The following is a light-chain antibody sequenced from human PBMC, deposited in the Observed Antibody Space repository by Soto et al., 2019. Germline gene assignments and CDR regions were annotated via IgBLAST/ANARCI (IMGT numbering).Light chain of an antibody. Sequence: DIVMTQSPDFLAVSLGERATINCKSSQSVLYSSNNKNYLAWYQQKPGQPPKLLIYWASTRESGVPDRFSGSGSGTDFTLTISSLQAEDVAVYYCQQYYRPWTCGQGTKVEIK. J-gene: IGKJ1*01. CDR3: QQYYRPWT. CDR1: QSVLYSSNNKNY. V-gene: IGKV4-1*01. CDR2: WAS.